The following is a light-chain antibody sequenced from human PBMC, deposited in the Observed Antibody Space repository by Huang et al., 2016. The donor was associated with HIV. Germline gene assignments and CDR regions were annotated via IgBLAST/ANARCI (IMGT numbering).Light chain of an antibody. CDR2: GAS. J-gene: IGKJ1*01. Sequence: EIVMTQSPAPLSVSPGERATLSCRASQSVSSNLAWYQQKPGQTPRLLIYGASTRVTGIPARFSASGSGTEFTLTISSLQSEDFAVYYCQHYNNWPRTFGQGTKVEIK. CDR3: QHYNNWPRT. V-gene: IGKV3-15*01. CDR1: QSVSSN.